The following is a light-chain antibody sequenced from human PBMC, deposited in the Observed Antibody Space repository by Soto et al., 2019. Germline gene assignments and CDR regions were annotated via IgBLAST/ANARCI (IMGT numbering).Light chain of an antibody. CDR2: EVS. CDR1: SSDVGGYKF. V-gene: IGLV2-8*01. J-gene: IGLJ7*01. CDR3: CLYLGGTSV. Sequence: QSVLTQPPSASGSPGQSVTISCTGTSSDVGGYKFVSWYQQHPGKAPKLIIYEVSQRPSGVPDRFSASKSGDTASLTVSGLRAEDEADYYCCLYLGGTSVFGGGTQLTVL.